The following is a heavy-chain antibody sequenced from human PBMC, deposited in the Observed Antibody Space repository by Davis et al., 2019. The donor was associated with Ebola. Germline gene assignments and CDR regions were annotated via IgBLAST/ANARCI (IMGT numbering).Heavy chain of an antibody. CDR3: ARSGYSSGWYIWYYFDY. Sequence: GESLKISCKGSGYSFTSYWIGWVRQMPGKGLEWMGIIYPGDSDTRYSPSFQGQVTISADKSISTAYLQWSSLKASDTAMYYCARSGYSSGWYIWYYFDYWGQGTLVTVSS. J-gene: IGHJ4*02. D-gene: IGHD6-19*01. CDR2: IYPGDSDT. CDR1: GYSFTSYW. V-gene: IGHV5-51*01.